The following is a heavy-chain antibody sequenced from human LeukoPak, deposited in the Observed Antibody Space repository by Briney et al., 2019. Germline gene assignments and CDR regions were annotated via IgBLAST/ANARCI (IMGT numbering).Heavy chain of an antibody. CDR1: GYSFRNYG. Sequence: ASVKVSCKASGYSFRNYGISWVRQAPGQGLEYMVCISVYNGNTNYAQRLQGRVTMTADTSTSTVYMELRSLRSDDTAVYYCARGGGGYYGSGSYLIDHWGQGTLVTVSS. J-gene: IGHJ4*02. D-gene: IGHD3-10*01. V-gene: IGHV1-18*04. CDR2: ISVYNGNT. CDR3: ARGGGGYYGSGSYLIDH.